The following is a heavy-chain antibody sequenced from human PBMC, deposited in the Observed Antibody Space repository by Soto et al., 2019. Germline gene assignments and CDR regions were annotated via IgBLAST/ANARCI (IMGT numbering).Heavy chain of an antibody. CDR2: IERDDDDK. J-gene: IGHJ6*02. Sequence: GTGPTLVNHTETVALTLTFSGFSLTRPGMRVSWIRQSPGKALEWLALIERDDDDKYYSTSLKTRLTISKDTRKNQVVLTMANMEPADTATYYCARSIRGPRRFNGMDVWGQGT. CDR1: GFSLTRPGMR. D-gene: IGHD1-20*01. V-gene: IGHV2-70*13. CDR3: ARSIRGPRRFNGMDV.